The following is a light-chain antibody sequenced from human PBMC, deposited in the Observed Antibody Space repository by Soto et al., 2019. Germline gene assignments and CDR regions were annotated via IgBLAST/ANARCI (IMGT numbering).Light chain of an antibody. J-gene: IGKJ4*01. CDR3: QQYGSSPLT. CDR2: GAS. CDR1: QSVSSSF. V-gene: IGKV3-20*01. Sequence: EIVLTQSPGTLSLSPGERATLSCRASQSVSSSFLAWYQQKPGQAPRLLIYGASSRATGIPDRFSGSGSGTDFTLTNSRLEPEDVAVYYCQQYGSSPLTFSGGTKVEIK.